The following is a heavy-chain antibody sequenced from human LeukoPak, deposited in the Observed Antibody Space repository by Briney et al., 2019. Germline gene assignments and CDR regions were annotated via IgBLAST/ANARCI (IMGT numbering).Heavy chain of an antibody. CDR3: ARDQADGWFDP. CDR1: GFTLSSFW. V-gene: IGHV3-7*01. D-gene: IGHD5-24*01. Sequence: GGSLRLSCAASGFTLSSFWMSWLREAPGGALEWGANIKENGSEKYYVDPVKGRFNISRNNAKNSLYLQMNSLRAEDTAVYYCARDQADGWFDPWGQGTLVTVSS. CDR2: IKENGSEK. J-gene: IGHJ5*02.